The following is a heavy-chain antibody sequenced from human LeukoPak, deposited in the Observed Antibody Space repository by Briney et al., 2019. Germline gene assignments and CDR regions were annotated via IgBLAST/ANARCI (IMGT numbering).Heavy chain of an antibody. CDR1: GYTFTDYY. CDR3: ASGDHYYDSSGYYRGDAFDI. J-gene: IGHJ3*02. CDR2: INPNSGGT. V-gene: IGHV1-2*02. Sequence: GASVKVSCKASGYTFTDYYMHWVRQAPGQGLEWMGWINPNSGGTNYAQKFQGRVTVTRDTSISTAYMELSRLRSDDTAVYYCASGDHYYDSSGYYRGDAFDIWGQGTMVTVSS. D-gene: IGHD3-22*01.